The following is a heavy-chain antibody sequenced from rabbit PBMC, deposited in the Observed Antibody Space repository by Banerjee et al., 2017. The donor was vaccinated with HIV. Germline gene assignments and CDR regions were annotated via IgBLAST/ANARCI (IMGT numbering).Heavy chain of an antibody. J-gene: IGHJ4*01. CDR1: GFDLSSYYY. Sequence: QEQLEESGGGLVKPEGSLTLTCTASGFDLSSYYYMCWVRQAPGKGLEWIGCIYTGSGSTYYASWAKGRFTISKTSTTVTLQMASLTGADTATYFCARGSTYYLNLWGQGTLVTVS. CDR3: ARGSTYYLNL. V-gene: IGHV1S45*01. D-gene: IGHD8-1*01. CDR2: IYTGSGST.